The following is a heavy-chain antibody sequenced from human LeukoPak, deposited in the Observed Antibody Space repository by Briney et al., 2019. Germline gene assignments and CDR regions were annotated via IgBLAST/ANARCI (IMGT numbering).Heavy chain of an antibody. CDR1: VFTFSSYG. V-gene: IGHV3-30*02. D-gene: IGHD4-17*01. CDR3: ARDYGDYYWYFDL. J-gene: IGHJ2*01. Sequence: GGSLRLSCAAPVFTFSSYGMHWVRQAPGKGLEWVAFIRYDGSNKYYADSVKGRFTISRDNYKITLYLQMNSLRAEDTAVYYSARDYGDYYWYFDLWGRGTLVTVSS. CDR2: IRYDGSNK.